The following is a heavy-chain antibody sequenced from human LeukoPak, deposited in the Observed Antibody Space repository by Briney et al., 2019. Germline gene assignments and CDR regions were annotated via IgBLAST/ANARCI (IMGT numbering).Heavy chain of an antibody. CDR3: ARGGEWDIVVVPAATEWFQH. D-gene: IGHD2-2*01. CDR1: GGTFSSYA. J-gene: IGHJ1*01. Sequence: ASVKVSCKASGGTFSSYAISWVRQAPGQGLEWMGWMNPNSGNTGYAQKFQGRVTMTRNTSISTAYMELSSLRSEDTAVYYCARGGEWDIVVVPAATEWFQHWGQGTLVTVSS. CDR2: MNPNSGNT. V-gene: IGHV1-8*02.